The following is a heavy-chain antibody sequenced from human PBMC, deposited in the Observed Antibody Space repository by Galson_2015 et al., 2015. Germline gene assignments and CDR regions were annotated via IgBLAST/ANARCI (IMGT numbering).Heavy chain of an antibody. CDR3: ARGLSTTGTHYYFDY. V-gene: IGHV5-51*01. J-gene: IGHJ4*02. D-gene: IGHD1-1*01. CDR1: GYSFTSYW. Sequence: QSGAEVKKPGESLKISCKGSGYSFTSYWIGWVRQMPGKGLEWMGIIYPGDSDTRYSPSFQGQVTISADKSISTAYLQWSSLKASDTAMYYCARGLSTTGTHYYFDYWGQGTLVTVSS. CDR2: IYPGDSDT.